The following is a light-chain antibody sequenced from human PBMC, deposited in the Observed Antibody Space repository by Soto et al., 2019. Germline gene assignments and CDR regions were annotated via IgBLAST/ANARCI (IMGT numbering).Light chain of an antibody. V-gene: IGKV1-5*03. CDR2: QAS. J-gene: IGKJ4*01. CDR3: QQRSNWPKT. Sequence: DIQMTQSPSTLSASAGDRVTITCRASQSVYNTLAWYQQKPGKAPKLLIYQASSLETGVPSRFSGSGSGTEFTLTISSLQPDDFAVYYCQQRSNWPKTFGGGTKVDIK. CDR1: QSVYNT.